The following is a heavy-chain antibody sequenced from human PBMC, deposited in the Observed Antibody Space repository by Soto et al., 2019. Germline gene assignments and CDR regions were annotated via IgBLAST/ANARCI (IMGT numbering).Heavy chain of an antibody. CDR3: ASGAAFYYDTSRY. J-gene: IGHJ4*02. CDR2: MSPGGNSQ. V-gene: IGHV3-30-3*01. Sequence: VAVMSPGGNSQYYADSVEGRFTISRDTSKSTLYLQMTSLRPEDTAVYYCASGAAFYYDTSRYWGQGTLVTVSS. D-gene: IGHD3-22*01.